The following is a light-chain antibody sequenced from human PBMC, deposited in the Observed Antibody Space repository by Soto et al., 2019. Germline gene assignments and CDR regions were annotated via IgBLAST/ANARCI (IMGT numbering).Light chain of an antibody. J-gene: IGKJ4*01. CDR1: QSVSSSY. V-gene: IGKV3-20*01. Sequence: EIVLTQSPGTLSLSPGERATLSCRASQSVSSSYFAWYQQKPGQAPRLLIYGASSRAPGVPDRFSGSGAGTDFSLTIISLEPHDFAVSYCQQYGSSPDITFGGGTKVEIK. CDR3: QQYGSSPDIT. CDR2: GAS.